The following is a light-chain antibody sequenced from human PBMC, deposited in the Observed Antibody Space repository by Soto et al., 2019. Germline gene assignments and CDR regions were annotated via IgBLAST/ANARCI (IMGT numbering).Light chain of an antibody. CDR1: SSDVGGYNY. CDR3: SSYAASNNVV. V-gene: IGLV2-8*01. CDR2: EVS. Sequence: QSALTQPPSASGSPGQSVTISCTGTSSDVGGYNYVSWYQQHPGKAPKVMIYEVSKRPSGVPDRFSGSKSGNTASLTVSGLQAEDEADYYCSSYAASNNVVFGGRTKLTVL. J-gene: IGLJ2*01.